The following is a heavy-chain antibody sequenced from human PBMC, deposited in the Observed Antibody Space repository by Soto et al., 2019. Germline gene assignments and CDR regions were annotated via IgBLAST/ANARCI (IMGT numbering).Heavy chain of an antibody. J-gene: IGHJ4*02. CDR2: ISYEGSSQ. Sequence: GGSLRLSCAASGFIFSSYAMNWVRQAPGKGLEWMALISYEGSSQYYADSVKGRFTISRDSFKNTLYLHMNSLGAADTAVYYCGRCTSTSCHLGSDYWGQGTLVTVSS. V-gene: IGHV3-30*04. D-gene: IGHD2-2*01. CDR1: GFIFSSYA. CDR3: GRCTSTSCHLGSDY.